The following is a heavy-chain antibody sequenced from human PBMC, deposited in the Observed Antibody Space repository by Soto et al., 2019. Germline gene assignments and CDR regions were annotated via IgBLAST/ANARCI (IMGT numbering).Heavy chain of an antibody. CDR3: ARVRYSGSAAAFDI. J-gene: IGHJ3*02. D-gene: IGHD5-12*01. V-gene: IGHV4-59*12. CDR2: IYYSGST. Sequence: SETLSLTCTVSGGSISSYYWSWIRQPPGKGLEWIGYIYYSGSTNYNPSLKSRVTISVDTSKNQFSLKLSSVTAADTAVYYCARVRYSGSAAAFDIWGQGTMVTVSS. CDR1: GGSISSYY.